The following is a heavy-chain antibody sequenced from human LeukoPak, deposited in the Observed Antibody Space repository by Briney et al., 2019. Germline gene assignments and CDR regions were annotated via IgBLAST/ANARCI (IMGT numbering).Heavy chain of an antibody. Sequence: SETLSLTCTVSGGSISSYYWNWIRQAPGKGLEWIGYIYSSGSTNYNPSLKSRVTISVDTSKNQFCLKLNSVTAADTAVYYCARGPTRVYVDYWGQGSLVTVSS. J-gene: IGHJ4*02. CDR1: GGSISSYY. V-gene: IGHV4-59*01. CDR2: IYSSGST. CDR3: ARGPTRVYVDY.